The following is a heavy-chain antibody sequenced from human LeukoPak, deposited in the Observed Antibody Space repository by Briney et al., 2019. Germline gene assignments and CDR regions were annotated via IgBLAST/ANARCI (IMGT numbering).Heavy chain of an antibody. CDR1: GFTFSSYA. CDR3: AKDQGAHLFDI. D-gene: IGHD2-21*01. V-gene: IGHV3-23*01. CDR2: ISGSGDST. J-gene: IGHJ3*02. Sequence: GGSLRLSCAASGFTFSSYAMSWVRQAPGKGLEWVSAISGSGDSTYHADSVKGRFTISRDNSKNTLYLQMNSLRAEDTAVYYCAKDQGAHLFDIWGHGTMVTVSS.